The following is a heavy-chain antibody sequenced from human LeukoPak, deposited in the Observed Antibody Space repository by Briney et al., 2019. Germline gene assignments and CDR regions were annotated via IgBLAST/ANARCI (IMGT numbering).Heavy chain of an antibody. J-gene: IGHJ4*02. Sequence: PGGSLRLSCAASGFTFSSYSMNWVRQAPGKGLEWVSYISSSSSTIYYADSVKGRFTISRDNAKNSLYLQMNSLRAEDTAVYYCARVGSDHGDHWGQGTLVTVSS. CDR1: GFTFSSYS. CDR3: ARVGSDHGDH. V-gene: IGHV3-48*01. CDR2: ISSSSSTI. D-gene: IGHD4-17*01.